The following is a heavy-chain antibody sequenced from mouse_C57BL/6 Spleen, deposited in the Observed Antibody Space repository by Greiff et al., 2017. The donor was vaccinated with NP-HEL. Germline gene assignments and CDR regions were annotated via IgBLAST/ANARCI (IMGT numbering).Heavy chain of an antibody. V-gene: IGHV5-6*01. CDR1: GFTFSSYG. CDR2: ISSGGSYT. J-gene: IGHJ2*01. CDR3: ARLTVETFDY. D-gene: IGHD1-1*01. Sequence: EVMLVESGGDLVKPGGSLKLSCAASGFTFSSYGMSWVRQTPDKRLEWVATISSGGSYTYYPDSVKGRFTISRDNAKNTLYLQMSSLKSEDTAMYYCARLTVETFDYWGQGTTLTVSS.